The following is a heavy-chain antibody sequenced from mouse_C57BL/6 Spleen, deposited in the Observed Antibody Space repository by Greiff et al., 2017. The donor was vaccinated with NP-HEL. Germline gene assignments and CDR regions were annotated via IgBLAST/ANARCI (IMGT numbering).Heavy chain of an antibody. CDR3: ARQRGANWYFDV. CDR1: GFTFSSYG. Sequence: EVQRVESGGDLVKPGGSLKLSCAASGFTFSSYGMSWVRQTPDKRLEWVATISSGGSYTYYPDSVKGRFTISRDNAKNTLYLQMSSLKSEDTAMYYCARQRGANWYFDVWGTGTTVTVSS. V-gene: IGHV5-6*01. CDR2: ISSGGSYT. J-gene: IGHJ1*03.